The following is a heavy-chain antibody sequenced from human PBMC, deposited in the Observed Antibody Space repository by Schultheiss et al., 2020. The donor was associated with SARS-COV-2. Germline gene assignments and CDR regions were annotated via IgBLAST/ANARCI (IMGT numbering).Heavy chain of an antibody. CDR3: ARTYSYGFRSSSWAYYYGMDV. V-gene: IGHV4-59*04. J-gene: IGHJ6*02. CDR2: IYHSGST. D-gene: IGHD5-18*01. CDR1: GGSISRYY. Sequence: SETLSLTCTVSGGSISRYYWSWIRQPPGKGLEWIGYIYHSGSTYYNPSLKSRVTISVDTSKNQFSLKLSSVTAADTAVYYCARTYSYGFRSSSWAYYYGMDVWGQGTTVTVSS.